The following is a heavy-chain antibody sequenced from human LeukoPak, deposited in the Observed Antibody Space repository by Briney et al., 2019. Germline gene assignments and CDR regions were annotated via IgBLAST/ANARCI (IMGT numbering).Heavy chain of an antibody. CDR2: ISSSSSYI. Sequence: GGSLRLSCAASGFTFSSYSMNWVRQAPGKGLEWVSSISSSSSYIYYADSVKGRFTISGDNAKNSLYLQLNSLRAEDTAVYYCARLAVTDGELLEYFDYWGQGTLVTVSS. CDR3: ARLAVTDGELLEYFDY. D-gene: IGHD3-3*01. J-gene: IGHJ4*02. CDR1: GFTFSSYS. V-gene: IGHV3-21*01.